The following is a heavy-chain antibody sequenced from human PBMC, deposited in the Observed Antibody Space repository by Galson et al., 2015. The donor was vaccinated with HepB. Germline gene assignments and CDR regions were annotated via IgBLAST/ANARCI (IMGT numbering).Heavy chain of an antibody. J-gene: IGHJ4*02. D-gene: IGHD3-16*01. CDR2: IRSKAYGGTT. CDR3: TRDHYDYSGPIFWGGDDY. CDR1: GFTFGDYA. Sequence: SLRLSCAASGFTFGDYAMSWFRQAPGKGLEWVGFIRSKAYGGTTEYAASVKGRFTISRDDSKSIAYLQMNSLKTEDTAVYYCTRDHYDYSGPIFWGGDDYWGQGTLVTVSS. V-gene: IGHV3-49*03.